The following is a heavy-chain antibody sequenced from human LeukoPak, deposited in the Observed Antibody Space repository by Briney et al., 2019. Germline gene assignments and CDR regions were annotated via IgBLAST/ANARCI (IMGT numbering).Heavy chain of an antibody. D-gene: IGHD5-18*01. CDR3: ARDRIQLWYTGPKFGY. CDR2: INHSGST. CDR1: GGSFSGYY. Sequence: SETLSLTCAVYGGSFSGYYGSWIRQPPGKGLEWIGEINHSGSTNYNPSLKSRVTISVDTSKNQFSLKLSSVTAADTAVYYCARDRIQLWYTGPKFGYWGQGTLVSVSS. J-gene: IGHJ4*02. V-gene: IGHV4-34*01.